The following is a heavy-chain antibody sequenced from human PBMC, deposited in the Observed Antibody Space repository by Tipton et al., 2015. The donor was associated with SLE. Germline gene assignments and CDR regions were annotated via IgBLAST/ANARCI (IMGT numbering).Heavy chain of an antibody. CDR3: ARGDVGTAIIRMWFDP. CDR2: ISSSSSHI. Sequence: SLRLSCAASGFTSSTYTMNWVRQAPGKGLEWVSSISSSSSHIYYADSVKGRFTISRDNAENSVYLQMKSLRVEDTAIYYCARGDVGTAIIRMWFDPWGQGTLVTVSS. J-gene: IGHJ5*02. D-gene: IGHD5-18*01. V-gene: IGHV3-21*01. CDR1: GFTSSTYT.